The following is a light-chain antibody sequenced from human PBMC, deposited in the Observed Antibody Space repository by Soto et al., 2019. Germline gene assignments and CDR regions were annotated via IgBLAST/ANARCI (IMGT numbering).Light chain of an antibody. CDR2: AAS. CDR3: QQANSFPIT. J-gene: IGKJ5*01. CDR1: QGIRSW. V-gene: IGKV1-12*01. Sequence: DIQMTQSPSSVSASVGDRVTITCRASQGIRSWLAWYQQKPGTAPKLLIYAASTLQSGVPSRFSGSGSGTDFTLTISSLQPDDFATYYCQQANSFPITFGQVTRLEIK.